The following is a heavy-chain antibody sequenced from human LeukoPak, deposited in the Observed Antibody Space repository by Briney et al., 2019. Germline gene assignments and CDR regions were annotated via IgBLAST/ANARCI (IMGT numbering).Heavy chain of an antibody. V-gene: IGHV1-2*02. CDR2: INPNSGGT. J-gene: IGHJ5*02. D-gene: IGHD6-19*01. Sequence: ASVKVSCKASGYTFTGYYMHWVRQAPGQGLEWMGWINPNSGGTNYAQKFQGRVTMTRDTSISTAYMELSRLRSEDTAVYYCAREVAVAGRRANWFDPWGQGTLVTVSS. CDR1: GYTFTGYY. CDR3: AREVAVAGRRANWFDP.